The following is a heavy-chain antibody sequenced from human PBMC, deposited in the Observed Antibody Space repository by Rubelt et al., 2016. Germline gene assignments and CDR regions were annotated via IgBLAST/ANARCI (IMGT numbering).Heavy chain of an antibody. CDR3: ARVNIVVVPSANFDY. Sequence: QLQLQESGPGLVKPSETLSLTCTVSGGSIATTSYYWGWIRQPPGEGLEWIGGIYCGGITYYNPSLKRRVPIPVGPSKNQFSLKLSSVTAADTAVYYCARVNIVVVPSANFDYWGQGTLVTVSS. CDR1: GGSIATTSYY. J-gene: IGHJ4*02. V-gene: IGHV4-39*07. D-gene: IGHD2-2*01. CDR2: IYCGGIT.